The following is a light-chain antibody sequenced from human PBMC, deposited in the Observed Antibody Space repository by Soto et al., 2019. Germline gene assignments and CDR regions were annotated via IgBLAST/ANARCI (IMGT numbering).Light chain of an antibody. CDR1: QRVSGGF. V-gene: IGKV3D-20*01. CDR2: DAS. Sequence: DIVLTQSPATLSLSPGERATLYCGASQRVSGGFLAWYQQKPGLAPRLLIYDASSRATGIPDRFSGGGSGTDFTLTISRLEPEDFAVYYCQQFSSYPLTFGGGTKVDI. J-gene: IGKJ4*01. CDR3: QQFSSYPLT.